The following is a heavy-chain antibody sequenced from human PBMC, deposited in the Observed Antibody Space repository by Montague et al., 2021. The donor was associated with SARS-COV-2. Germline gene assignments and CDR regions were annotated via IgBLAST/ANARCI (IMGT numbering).Heavy chain of an antibody. D-gene: IGHD4-17*01. CDR1: GFSLRTSGVG. J-gene: IGHJ4*02. CDR3: VHSYADYLFDY. CDR2: IYWDDDK. Sequence: PALVKPTQTLTLTCSFSGFSLRTSGVGGGWIRQPPGKALEWLAVIYWDDDKRYSPSLKSRLTITKDTSKNQVVLTMTNMDPVDTATYYCVHSYADYLFDYWGQGTLVSVSS. V-gene: IGHV2-5*02.